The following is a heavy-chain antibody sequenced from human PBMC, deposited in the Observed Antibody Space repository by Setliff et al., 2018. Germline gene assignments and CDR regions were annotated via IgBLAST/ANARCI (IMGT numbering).Heavy chain of an antibody. J-gene: IGHJ4*02. V-gene: IGHV4-38-2*01. CDR3: ARHSSTGAFDF. D-gene: IGHD2-21*01. Sequence: ETLSLTCAVSGYSIGRDYYWGWIRQPPGKGLEWIGSIYHSGRTYDNPSLKSRVTVSIDTSENQFSLKINSVTAADTAVYYCARHSSTGAFDFWGQGTLVTVSS. CDR2: IYHSGRT. CDR1: GYSIGRDYY.